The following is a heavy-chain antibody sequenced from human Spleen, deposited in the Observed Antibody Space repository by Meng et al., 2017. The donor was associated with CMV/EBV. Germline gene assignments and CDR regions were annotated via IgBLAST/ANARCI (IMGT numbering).Heavy chain of an antibody. D-gene: IGHD3-10*01. CDR3: ARGADFHGSGSYYNYFDY. J-gene: IGHJ4*02. CDR2: INPLFGTP. CDR1: TVRNLA. V-gene: IGHV1-69*05. Sequence: TVRNLAVRWVRQAPGQGLEWVGRINPLFGTPKYAQRYRGRVTVTTANSTGTAYMELSSLRDEDTAVYYCARGADFHGSGSYYNYFDYWGQGTLVTVSS.